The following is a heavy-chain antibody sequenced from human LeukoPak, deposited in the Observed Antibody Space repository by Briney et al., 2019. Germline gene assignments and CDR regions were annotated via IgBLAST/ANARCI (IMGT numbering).Heavy chain of an antibody. CDR2: ISSSSSYI. CDR1: GFTFSSYS. J-gene: IGHJ3*02. D-gene: IGHD2-2*01. Sequence: GGSLRLFCAASGFTFSSYSMNWVRQAPGKGLEWVSSISSSSSYIYYADSVKGRFTISRDNAKNSLYLQMNSLRAEDTAVYYCARDGDYCSSTSCYAFDIWGQGTMVTVSS. CDR3: ARDGDYCSSTSCYAFDI. V-gene: IGHV3-21*01.